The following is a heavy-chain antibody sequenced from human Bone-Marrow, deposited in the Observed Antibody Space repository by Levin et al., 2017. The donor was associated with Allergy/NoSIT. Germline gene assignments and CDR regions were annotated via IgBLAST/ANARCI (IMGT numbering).Heavy chain of an antibody. CDR3: ARGEYSSGWYGVDY. D-gene: IGHD6-19*01. Sequence: GESLKISCQASGYTFTGYYMHWVRQAPGQGLEWMGWINPNSGGTNYAQKFQGWVTMTRDTSISTAYMELSRLRSDDTAVYYCARGEYSSGWYGVDYWGQGTLVTVSS. V-gene: IGHV1-2*04. CDR2: INPNSGGT. J-gene: IGHJ4*02. CDR1: GYTFTGYY.